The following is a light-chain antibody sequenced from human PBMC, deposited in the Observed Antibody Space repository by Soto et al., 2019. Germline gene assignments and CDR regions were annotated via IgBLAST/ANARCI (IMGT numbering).Light chain of an antibody. Sequence: SYELTQPPSVSVAPGQTAIVTCDGNNIGSNSVYWYQQKPGRAPVLVVYADSDRPSGVPERFSGSNSGNTATLTISRVEAGDEADYYCQVWDSSTDDLYVFGPGTKVTVL. CDR2: ADS. CDR3: QVWDSSTDDLYV. CDR1: NIGSNS. J-gene: IGLJ1*01. V-gene: IGLV3-21*02.